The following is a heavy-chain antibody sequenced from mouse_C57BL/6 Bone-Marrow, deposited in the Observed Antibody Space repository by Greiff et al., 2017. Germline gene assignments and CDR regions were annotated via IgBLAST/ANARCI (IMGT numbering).Heavy chain of an antibody. CDR1: GFTFSDYY. Sequence: EVQLVQSEGDLVKPGGSMKLSCTASGFTFSDYYMAWVRQVPEKGLEWVANINYDGSSTYYLDSLKSRFTISRDNAKNILYLQISSLKSEDAATYFCARDNGSRYFDYWGQGNTLTVSS. J-gene: IGHJ2*01. D-gene: IGHD1-1*01. V-gene: IGHV5-16*01. CDR3: ARDNGSRYFDY. CDR2: INYDGSST.